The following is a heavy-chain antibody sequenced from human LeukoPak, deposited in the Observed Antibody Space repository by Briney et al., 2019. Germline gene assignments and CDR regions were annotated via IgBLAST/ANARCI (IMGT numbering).Heavy chain of an antibody. CDR3: ARGPRFGELLWHWFDP. V-gene: IGHV4-34*01. Sequence: SETLSLTCAVYGGSFSGYYWGWIRQPPGKGLEWIGEINHSGSTNYNPSLKSRVTISVDTSKNQFSLKLRSVTAADTAVYYCARGPRFGELLWHWFDPWGQGTLVTVSS. D-gene: IGHD3-10*01. J-gene: IGHJ5*02. CDR2: INHSGST. CDR1: GGSFSGYY.